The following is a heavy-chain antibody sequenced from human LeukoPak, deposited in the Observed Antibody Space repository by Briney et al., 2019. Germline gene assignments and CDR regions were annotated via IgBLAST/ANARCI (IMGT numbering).Heavy chain of an antibody. J-gene: IGHJ4*02. Sequence: GGSLRHSCAATGFTFSSYGMHWVRQALGKGLEWVAVISYDGSNKYYADSVKGRFTISRGNSKNTLYLQMNSLRAEDTAVYYCAKDSATYYYDSSGYYFDYWGQGTLVTVSS. D-gene: IGHD3-22*01. CDR3: AKDSATYYYDSSGYYFDY. V-gene: IGHV3-30*18. CDR1: GFTFSSYG. CDR2: ISYDGSNK.